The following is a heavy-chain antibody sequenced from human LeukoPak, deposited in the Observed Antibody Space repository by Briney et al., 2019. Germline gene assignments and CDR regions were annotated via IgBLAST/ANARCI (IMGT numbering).Heavy chain of an antibody. J-gene: IGHJ4*02. V-gene: IGHV3-30-3*01. CDR2: ISYDGSNK. D-gene: IGHD7-27*01. Sequence: PGGSLRLSCAPSGFTFNDYAMHWVRQAPGKGPEWVAVISYDGSNKYYADSVKGRFTISRDNFKNALYLQMNSLRVEDTAVYYCAIDPNWGTHSWGQGVLVTVSS. CDR3: AIDPNWGTHS. CDR1: GFTFNDYA.